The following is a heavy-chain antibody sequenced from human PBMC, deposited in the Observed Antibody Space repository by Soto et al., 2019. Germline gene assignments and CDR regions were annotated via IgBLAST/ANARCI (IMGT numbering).Heavy chain of an antibody. V-gene: IGHV4-30-2*01. CDR2: IYHGEST. CDR1: GGSISSGGYS. J-gene: IGHJ4*02. CDR3: ARAEGGSFDY. Sequence: QLQLQESGSGLVKPSQTLSLTCAVSGGSISSGGYSWSWIRQPPGKGLEWIGYIYHGESTYYNPPLKSRVTISVDRSKNQFSLKLSSVTAADTAVYYCARAEGGSFDYWGQGTLVTVSS.